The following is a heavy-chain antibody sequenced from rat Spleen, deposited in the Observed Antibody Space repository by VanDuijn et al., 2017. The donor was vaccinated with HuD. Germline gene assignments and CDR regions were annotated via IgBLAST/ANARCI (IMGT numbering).Heavy chain of an antibody. D-gene: IGHD1-9*01. J-gene: IGHJ3*01. Sequence: EVQLVESGGGLVQPGRSLKLSCVASGFTFKNYWMSWIRQAPTKGLEWVATISSDGRRNYYRDSVKGRFTISRDNAKSTLYLQMDSLRSEDTATYYCARPYYGYTSYNWFAYWSQGTLVTVSS. CDR3: ARPYYGYTSYNWFAY. CDR2: ISSDGRRN. V-gene: IGHV5-29*01. CDR1: GFTFKNYW.